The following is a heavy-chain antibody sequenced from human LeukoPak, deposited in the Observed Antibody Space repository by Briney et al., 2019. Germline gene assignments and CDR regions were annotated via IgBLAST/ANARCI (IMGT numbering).Heavy chain of an antibody. CDR3: ARDGGLAVAGNEGLFDY. CDR2: IIPIFGTA. D-gene: IGHD6-19*01. Sequence: GASVKVSCKASGGTFSSYAISWVRQAPGQGLEWMGGIIPIFGTANYAQKFQGRVTITTDESTSTAYMELSSLRSEDTAVYYCARDGGLAVAGNEGLFDYWGQGTLVTVSS. V-gene: IGHV1-69*05. CDR1: GGTFSSYA. J-gene: IGHJ4*02.